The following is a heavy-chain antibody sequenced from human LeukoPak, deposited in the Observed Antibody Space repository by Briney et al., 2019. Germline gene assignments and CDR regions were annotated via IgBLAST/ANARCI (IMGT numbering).Heavy chain of an antibody. V-gene: IGHV1-18*01. CDR3: ARGELPYYYDSSGYYYAFGY. D-gene: IGHD3-22*01. Sequence: GASVKVSCKASGYTFTSYGISWVRQAPGQGLEWMGWISGYNGNTNYAQKLQGRVTMTTDTSTSTAYMELRSLRSEDTAVYYCARGELPYYYDSSGYYYAFGYWGQGTLVTVSS. CDR1: GYTFTSYG. CDR2: ISGYNGNT. J-gene: IGHJ4*02.